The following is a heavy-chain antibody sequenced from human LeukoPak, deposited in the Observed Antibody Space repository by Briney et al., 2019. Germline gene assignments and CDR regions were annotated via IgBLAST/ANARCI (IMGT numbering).Heavy chain of an antibody. D-gene: IGHD3-22*01. V-gene: IGHV4-59*08. Sequence: PSKTLSLTCTVSGGSISSYYWSWIRQPPGKGLEWIGCIYYSGSTNYNPSFKSRVTISVDTSKNQFSLKLSSVTAADTAVYFCARGPYSYDSSGAFDIWGQGTMVTVSS. CDR2: IYYSGST. CDR3: ARGPYSYDSSGAFDI. J-gene: IGHJ3*02. CDR1: GGSISSYY.